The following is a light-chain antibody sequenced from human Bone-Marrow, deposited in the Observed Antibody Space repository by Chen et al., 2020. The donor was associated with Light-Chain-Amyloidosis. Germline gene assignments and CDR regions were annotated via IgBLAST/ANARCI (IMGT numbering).Light chain of an antibody. V-gene: IGKV1-39*01. CDR2: AVS. Sequence: DIQMTQSPPSLSASVGDRVSVTCRASQNIMSYLHWYQQMPGKAPKLLIYAVSHLQNGVPSRFSGSASGTDFTLTISSLQPEDFATYFCRQTFNPPLTFGGGTKVEIK. CDR1: QNIMSY. CDR3: RQTFNPPLT. J-gene: IGKJ4*01.